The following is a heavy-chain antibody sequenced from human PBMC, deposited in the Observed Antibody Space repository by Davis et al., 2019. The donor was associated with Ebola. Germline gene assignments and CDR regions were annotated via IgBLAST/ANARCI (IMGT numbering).Heavy chain of an antibody. D-gene: IGHD6-6*01. Sequence: AASVKVSCKASGGTFSSYAISWVRQAPGQGLEWMGIINPSGGSTSYAQKFQGRVTMTRDTSTSTVYMELSSLRSEDTAVYYCARQLGGGGLDYWGQGTLVTVSS. V-gene: IGHV1-46*01. CDR3: ARQLGGGGLDY. CDR1: GGTFSSYA. J-gene: IGHJ4*02. CDR2: INPSGGST.